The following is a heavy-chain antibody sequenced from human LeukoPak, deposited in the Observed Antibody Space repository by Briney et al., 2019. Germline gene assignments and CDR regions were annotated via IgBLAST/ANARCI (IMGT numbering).Heavy chain of an antibody. V-gene: IGHV1-24*01. CDR1: GYTLTELS. J-gene: IGHJ6*03. CDR3: ATATVWELPGRYYYYYMDV. D-gene: IGHD1-26*01. CDR2: FDPEDGET. Sequence: ASVKVSCKVSGYTLTELSMHWVRQAPGKGLEWMGGFDPEDGETIYAQKFQGRVTMTEDTSTDTAYMELSSLRSEDTAVYYCATATVWELPGRYYYYYMDVWGKGTTVTVSS.